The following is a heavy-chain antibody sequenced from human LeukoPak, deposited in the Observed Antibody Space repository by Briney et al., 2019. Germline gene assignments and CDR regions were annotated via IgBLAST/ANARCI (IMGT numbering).Heavy chain of an antibody. Sequence: PGGSLTLSCAASGFTFSSYWMSWVRQPPGKGLEWVANIKQDGSEKYYVDFVKGRFTISRDSAKNSLYLQMNSLRAEDTAVYYCARAGGGIVVVPADRWGQGTLVTVSS. CDR3: ARAGGGIVVVPADR. CDR2: IKQDGSEK. CDR1: GFTFSSYW. D-gene: IGHD2-2*01. V-gene: IGHV3-7*01. J-gene: IGHJ4*02.